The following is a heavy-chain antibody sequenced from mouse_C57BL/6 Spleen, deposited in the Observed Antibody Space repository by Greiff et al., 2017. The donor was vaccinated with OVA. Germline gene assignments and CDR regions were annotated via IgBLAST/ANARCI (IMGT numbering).Heavy chain of an antibody. V-gene: IGHV1-47*01. J-gene: IGHJ4*01. CDR2: FHPYNDDT. D-gene: IGHD2-3*01. CDR3: SSGGYSSHYYAMDY. Sequence: VQLQQSGAELVKPGASVKMSCKASGYTFTTYPIEWLKQNHGKSLEWIGNFHPYNDDTKYTEKFKGKATLTVEKSSSTVYLALSRLTSDDSAVYYCSSGGYSSHYYAMDYWGQGTSVTVSS. CDR1: GYTFTTYP.